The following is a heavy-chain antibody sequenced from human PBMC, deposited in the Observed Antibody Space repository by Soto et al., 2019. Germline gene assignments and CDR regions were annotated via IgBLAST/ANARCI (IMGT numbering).Heavy chain of an antibody. Sequence: SETLSLTCTVSGGSISSSSYYWGWIRQPPGKGLEWIGSIYYRGSTYYNPSLKSRVTISVDTSKNQFSLKLSSVTAADTAVYYCARHKGSGWSLTVFEYWGQGTLVTVSS. CDR1: GGSISSSSYY. CDR2: IYYRGST. CDR3: ARHKGSGWSLTVFEY. J-gene: IGHJ4*02. V-gene: IGHV4-39*01. D-gene: IGHD6-19*01.